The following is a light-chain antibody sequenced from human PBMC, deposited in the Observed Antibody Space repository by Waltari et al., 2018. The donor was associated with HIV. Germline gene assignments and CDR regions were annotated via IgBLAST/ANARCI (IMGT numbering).Light chain of an antibody. Sequence: QSVMTQPPSASGTPGQRVTISCSGSSSNIGRNYVNWYQQLPGTTPKLLIYRNSRRPSGSPDRFSGSKSGTSASLAISGLRSEDEADYYCAAWDDSLSGSWVFGGGTQVTVL. V-gene: IGLV1-47*01. CDR1: SSNIGRNY. CDR2: RNS. J-gene: IGLJ3*02. CDR3: AAWDDSLSGSWV.